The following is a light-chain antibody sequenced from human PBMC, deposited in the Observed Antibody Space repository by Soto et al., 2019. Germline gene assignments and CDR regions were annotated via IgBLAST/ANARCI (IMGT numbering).Light chain of an antibody. CDR2: DVT. J-gene: IGLJ1*01. V-gene: IGLV2-14*01. CDR3: SSYTSSTSFY. CDR1: SSDVGGYNY. Sequence: HSVLTQPASGCVGPGHSIRISCTGTSSDVGGYNYVSWYQQHPGKAPKLMIYDVTNRPSGVSNRFSGSKSGNTASLTISGLQAEDEADYYCSSYTSSTSFYFGTGTKVTVL.